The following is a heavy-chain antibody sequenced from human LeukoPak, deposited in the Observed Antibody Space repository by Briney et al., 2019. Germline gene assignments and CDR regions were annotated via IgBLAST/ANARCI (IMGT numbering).Heavy chain of an antibody. Sequence: GGSLRLSCAASGFTFSSYSMTWVRQAPGKGLEWVSSISSSSSYIYYADSVKGRFTISRDNAKNSLYLQMSSLRAEDTALYYCAKDKKTYYDFWSGWYYFDYWGQGTLVTVSS. CDR1: GFTFSSYS. CDR3: AKDKKTYYDFWSGWYYFDY. J-gene: IGHJ4*02. D-gene: IGHD3-3*01. V-gene: IGHV3-21*04. CDR2: ISSSSSYI.